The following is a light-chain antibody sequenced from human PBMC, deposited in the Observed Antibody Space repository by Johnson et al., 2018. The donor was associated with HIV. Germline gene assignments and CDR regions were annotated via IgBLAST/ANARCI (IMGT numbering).Light chain of an antibody. V-gene: IGLV1-40*01. CDR2: GND. CDR1: TSNIGNNY. J-gene: IGLJ1*01. CDR3: QSYDNALSGSKV. Sequence: QSVLTQPPSVSAAPRHKVTISCSGTTSNIGNNYVSWYQQLPGTAPKLLIYGNDNRPSGVPERFSGSKSGTSASLAITGLQAEDEADYYCQSYDNALSGSKVFGTGTEVTVL.